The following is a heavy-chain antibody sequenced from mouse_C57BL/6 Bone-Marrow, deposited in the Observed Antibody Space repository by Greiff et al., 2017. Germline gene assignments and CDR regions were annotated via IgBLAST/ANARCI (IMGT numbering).Heavy chain of an antibody. J-gene: IGHJ3*01. CDR2: IWWDDDK. Sequence: QVTLKESGPGILQPSQTLSLTCSFSGFSLSTFGMGVGWIRQPSGKGLEWLAHIWWDDDKYYNPALKSRLTISKDTSKNQVFLKIANVDTADTATYYCARMGENYYGSSSAWFAYWGQGTLVTVSA. D-gene: IGHD1-1*01. CDR3: ARMGENYYGSSSAWFAY. V-gene: IGHV8-8*01. CDR1: GFSLSTFGMG.